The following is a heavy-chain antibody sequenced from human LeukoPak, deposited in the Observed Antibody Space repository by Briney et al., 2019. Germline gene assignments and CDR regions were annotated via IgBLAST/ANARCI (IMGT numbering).Heavy chain of an antibody. J-gene: IGHJ4*02. Sequence: ASVKVSCKASGGTFSSYAISWVRQAPGQGLEWMGWISAYNGDTLYAQKFQGRVTMTTDTSTSTAYMELKILRSDDTAVYYCARQYCSSAGCYDDWGQGTLVTVSS. CDR2: ISAYNGDT. D-gene: IGHD2-2*01. CDR3: ARQYCSSAGCYDD. V-gene: IGHV1-18*01. CDR1: GGTFSSYA.